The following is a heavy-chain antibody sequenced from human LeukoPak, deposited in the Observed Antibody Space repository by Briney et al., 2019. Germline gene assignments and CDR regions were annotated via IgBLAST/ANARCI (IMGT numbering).Heavy chain of an antibody. Sequence: SETLSLTCTVSGGSISSYYWSWIRQPPGKELEWIGYIYYSGSTNYNPSLKSRVTISVDTSKNQFSLKLSSVTAADTAVYYCARELGVVVTKGGFDYWGQGTLVTVSS. D-gene: IGHD2-15*01. CDR3: ARELGVVVTKGGFDY. CDR1: GGSISSYY. V-gene: IGHV4-59*01. J-gene: IGHJ4*02. CDR2: IYYSGST.